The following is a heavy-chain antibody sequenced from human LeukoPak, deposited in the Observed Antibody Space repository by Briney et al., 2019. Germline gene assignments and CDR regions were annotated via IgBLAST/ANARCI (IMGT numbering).Heavy chain of an antibody. CDR2: ISYSGST. J-gene: IGHJ2*01. CDR1: GGSISSYY. CDR3: ARDRYEDWYFDL. V-gene: IGHV4-59*01. D-gene: IGHD1-14*01. Sequence: SETLSLTCTVSGGSISSYYWSWIRQPPGKGLEWIGYISYSGSTNYNPSRRSRVTISVDPSKNQFSLKLSSVTAADTAVYYCARDRYEDWYFDLWGRGALVTVSS.